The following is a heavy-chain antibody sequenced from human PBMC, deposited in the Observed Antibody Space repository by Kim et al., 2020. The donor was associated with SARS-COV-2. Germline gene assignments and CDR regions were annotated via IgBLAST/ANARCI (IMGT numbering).Heavy chain of an antibody. CDR3: TKGGVSAGYS. J-gene: IGHJ5*01. CDR2: TGGGGGST. Sequence: GGSLRLSCAASGFTYGPSVMTWVRQAPGKGLEWVSTTGGGGGSTYYADSVKGRFTISSDSSKNTLYLQMNNLRVEDTALYYCTKGGVSAGYSW. D-gene: IGHD3-10*01. V-gene: IGHV3-23*01. CDR1: GFTYGPSV.